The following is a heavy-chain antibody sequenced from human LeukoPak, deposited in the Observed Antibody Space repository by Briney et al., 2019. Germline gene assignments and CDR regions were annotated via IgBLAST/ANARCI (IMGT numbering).Heavy chain of an antibody. J-gene: IGHJ4*02. CDR1: GFAFGDYA. CDR3: TRDKGLASAGTEFDY. CDR2: IRSKTYGGAA. V-gene: IGHV3-49*04. D-gene: IGHD6-13*01. Sequence: GGSLRLSCTASGFAFGDYAVSWVRQAPGKGLEWVGFIRSKTYGGAAEYAASVNGRFTISRDDSKSVAYLQMNSLKTEDSAMYYCTRDKGLASAGTEFDYWGQGTRVTVSS.